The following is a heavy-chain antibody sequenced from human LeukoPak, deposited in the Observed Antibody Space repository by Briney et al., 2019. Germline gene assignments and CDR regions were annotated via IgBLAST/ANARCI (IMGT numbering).Heavy chain of an antibody. CDR2: ISISSTTI. D-gene: IGHD2-2*01. Sequence: GFLRLSCAASGFTFTDYYMSWICQAPGKGLEWVSYISISSTTICYADSVKGRFTFSRNNAKNSLYLQMNSLRDEDTAVYYCATEVGTAAVRSAFDIWGQGTMVTVSS. J-gene: IGHJ3*02. V-gene: IGHV3-11*04. CDR1: GFTFTDYY. CDR3: ATEVGTAAVRSAFDI.